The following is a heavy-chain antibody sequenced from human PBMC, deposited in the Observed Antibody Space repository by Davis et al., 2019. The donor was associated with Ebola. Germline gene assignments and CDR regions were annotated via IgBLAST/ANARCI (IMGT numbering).Heavy chain of an antibody. CDR3: TSTHSSSVDY. V-gene: IGHV3-73*01. J-gene: IGHJ4*02. D-gene: IGHD6-13*01. CDR2: IRSKANSYAT. Sequence: GGSLRLSCAASGFTFSGSAMHWVRQASGKGLEWVGRIRSKANSYATAYAASVKGRFTISRDDSKNTVYLQMNSLKTEDTAVYYCTSTHSSSVDYWGQGTLVTVSS. CDR1: GFTFSGSA.